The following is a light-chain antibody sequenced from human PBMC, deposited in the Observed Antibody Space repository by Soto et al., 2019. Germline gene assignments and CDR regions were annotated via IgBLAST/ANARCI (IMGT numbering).Light chain of an antibody. V-gene: IGKV1-27*01. CDR3: LQHNSYPRT. CDR2: AAS. CDR1: QDISPY. J-gene: IGKJ1*01. Sequence: IKMTQGPSSLSASVGDRVTLACRASQDISPYLAWYQQKPGGVPKTLIYAASTLQSGVPSRFTGSGSGTEFTLTISSLQPEDFATYYCLQHNSYPRTFGQGTKVDIK.